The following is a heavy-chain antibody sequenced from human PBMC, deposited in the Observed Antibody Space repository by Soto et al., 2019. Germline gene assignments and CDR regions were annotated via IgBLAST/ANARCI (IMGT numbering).Heavy chain of an antibody. CDR1: GFTFSSYA. CDR2: IIPIFGTA. J-gene: IGHJ5*02. Sequence: VQLVESGGGLVKPGGSLRLSCAASGFTFSSYAISWVRQAPGQGLEWMGGIIPIFGTANYAQKFQGRVTITADESTSTAYMELSSLRSEDTAVYYCARDLTGSSWYGHWGQGTLVTVSS. CDR3: ARDLTGSSWYGH. D-gene: IGHD6-13*01. V-gene: IGHV1-69*01.